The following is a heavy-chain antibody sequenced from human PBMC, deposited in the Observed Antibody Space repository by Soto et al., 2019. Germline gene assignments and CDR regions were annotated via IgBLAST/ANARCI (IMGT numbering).Heavy chain of an antibody. V-gene: IGHV1-18*01. D-gene: IGHD6-19*01. CDR2: ISAYNCKT. Sequence: QVQLVQSGAEVKKPGASVKVSCKTSGYPFTSYGINWVRQAPGQGADGMGWISAYNCKTSYTQQFPGRVTMTTDKYTRTAYLVPRSLRYDATAVYYCSGDRLISVTGRPTYWGQGTPVPVS. J-gene: IGHJ1*01. CDR1: GYPFTSYG. CDR3: SGDRLISVTGRPTY.